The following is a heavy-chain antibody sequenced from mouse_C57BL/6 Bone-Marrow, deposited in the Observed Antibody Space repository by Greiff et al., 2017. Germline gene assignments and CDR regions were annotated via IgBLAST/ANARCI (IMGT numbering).Heavy chain of an antibody. CDR2: ISDGGSYT. CDR3: AREQGIYYGNFYFDY. D-gene: IGHD2-1*01. Sequence: EVQVVESGGGLVKPGGSLKLSCAASGFTFSSYAMSWVRQTPEKRLEWVATISDGGSYTYYPDNVKGRFTISRDNAKNNLYLQRSHLKSEDTAMYYCAREQGIYYGNFYFDYWGQGTTLTVSS. V-gene: IGHV5-4*01. J-gene: IGHJ2*01. CDR1: GFTFSSYA.